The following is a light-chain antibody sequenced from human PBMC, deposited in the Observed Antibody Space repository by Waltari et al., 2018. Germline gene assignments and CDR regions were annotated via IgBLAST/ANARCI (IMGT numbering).Light chain of an antibody. CDR2: RDG. Sequence: QSVLTQPPSVSGAPGQSVTISCTGSSSNIGAGSGVHWYQQIPGSAPKVLIYRDGNRPSGVPGRFAGSKSGTSASLSVTGLHVEDEADYFCQSYDRDLNAVLFGGGTKLTVL. CDR1: SSNIGAGSG. J-gene: IGLJ2*01. V-gene: IGLV1-40*01. CDR3: QSYDRDLNAVL.